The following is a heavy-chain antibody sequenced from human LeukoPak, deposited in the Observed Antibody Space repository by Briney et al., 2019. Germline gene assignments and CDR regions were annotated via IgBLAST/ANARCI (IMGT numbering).Heavy chain of an antibody. J-gene: IGHJ4*02. CDR2: ISSRSDAI. D-gene: IGHD3-22*01. V-gene: IGHV3-48*01. Sequence: GGSLRLSCAVSRFSFSIYSMNWVRQAPGKGLEWVSYISSRSDAIYYADSVKGRFTISRDNSKNTLYLQMNSLRAEDTAVYYCAKDVLIVVVDGGYFDYWGQGTLVTVSS. CDR3: AKDVLIVVVDGGYFDY. CDR1: RFSFSIYS.